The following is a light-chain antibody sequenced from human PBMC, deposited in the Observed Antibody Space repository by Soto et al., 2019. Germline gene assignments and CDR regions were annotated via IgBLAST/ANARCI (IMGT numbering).Light chain of an antibody. J-gene: IGKJ4*01. V-gene: IGKV3-15*01. CDR1: QSVSSN. CDR2: AAS. Sequence: EIVMTQSPATLSVSPGERATLSCRASQSVSSNLAWYQVKPGQAPRLLIYAASTRATGVSARFSGSGSGTEFTLTISSLQSEDFTIYYCQYYNNWLATFGGGTKVDIK. CDR3: QYYNNWLAT.